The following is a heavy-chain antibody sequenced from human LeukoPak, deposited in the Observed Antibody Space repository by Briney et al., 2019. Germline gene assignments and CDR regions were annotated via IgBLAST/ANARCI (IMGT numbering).Heavy chain of an antibody. D-gene: IGHD5-18*01. V-gene: IGHV1-18*04. CDR2: VSAYNGNT. J-gene: IGHJ5*02. Sequence: ASVKVSCRASGYTFTSYGISWVRQDPGQGLEWMGWVSAYNGNTNYGQKLQGRVTMTTDTSTSTAYMELRSLRSDDTAVYYCARDLPAIYHIWFDPWGQGTLVTVSS. CDR1: GYTFTSYG. CDR3: ARDLPAIYHIWFDP.